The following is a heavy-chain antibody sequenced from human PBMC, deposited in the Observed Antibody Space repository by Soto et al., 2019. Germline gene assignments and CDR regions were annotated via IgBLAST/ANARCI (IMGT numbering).Heavy chain of an antibody. J-gene: IGHJ4*02. CDR1: GYSFTSYV. D-gene: IGHD3-22*01. V-gene: IGHV1-18*01. CDR2: MSGYNGNT. Sequence: QVQLVQSGAEVKKPGASVKVSCKASGYSFTSYVISWVRQAPGQGLEWMGWMSGYNGNTNYAQKLRCRVTMTKDTSTSIAYMELRSLRSEDTAVYYWARGPEVIDYWGQGTLVTVAS. CDR3: ARGPEVIDY.